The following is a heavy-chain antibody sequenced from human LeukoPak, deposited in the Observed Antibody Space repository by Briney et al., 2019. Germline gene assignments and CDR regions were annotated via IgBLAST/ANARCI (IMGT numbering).Heavy chain of an antibody. Sequence: PSETLSLTCTVSGGSISSYSWNWIRQPPGRGLEWIGYMSYRGSTNFNPSLRSRVTMSLDTSKNHFSLKLSSVTAADTAVYYCARTVTDYYYYYMDVWGKGTTVTVSS. CDR3: ARTVTDYYYYYMDV. J-gene: IGHJ6*03. CDR1: GGSISSYS. D-gene: IGHD4-11*01. CDR2: MSYRGST. V-gene: IGHV4-59*12.